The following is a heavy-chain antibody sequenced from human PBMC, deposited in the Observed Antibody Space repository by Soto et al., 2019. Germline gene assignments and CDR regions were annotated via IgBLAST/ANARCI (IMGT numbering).Heavy chain of an antibody. D-gene: IGHD4-17*01. CDR1: GHTFTTFH. V-gene: IGHV1-2*02. CDR3: ARVRYGAFSFRY. Sequence: ASVKVSCKASGHTFTTFHLHWVRLAPGQGLEWMGWINPDTGDSEYGQKFQGRVTLTRDPSMTTAYMELSSLTSDDTAIYFCARVRYGAFSFRYWGQGTPVPVSS. CDR2: INPDTGDS. J-gene: IGHJ4*02.